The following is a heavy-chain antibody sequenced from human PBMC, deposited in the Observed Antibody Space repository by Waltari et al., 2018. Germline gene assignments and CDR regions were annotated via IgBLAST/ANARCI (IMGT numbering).Heavy chain of an antibody. D-gene: IGHD4-17*01. V-gene: IGHV3-30*02. Sequence: QVQLVESGGGVVQPGGSLRLSCAASGFTFSSYGLHWVRQAPGKGLEWVAFIRYDGSNKYYADSVKGRFTISRDNSKNTLYLQMNSLRAEDTAVYYCAKAQRRGGDLGLDYWGQGTLVTVSS. CDR2: IRYDGSNK. J-gene: IGHJ4*02. CDR3: AKAQRRGGDLGLDY. CDR1: GFTFSSYG.